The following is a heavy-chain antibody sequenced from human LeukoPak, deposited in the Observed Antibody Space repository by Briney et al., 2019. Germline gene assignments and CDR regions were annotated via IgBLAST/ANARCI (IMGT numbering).Heavy chain of an antibody. CDR3: ARVSDSRAVGPFDY. D-gene: IGHD3-10*01. J-gene: IGHJ4*02. CDR2: IYYSGST. CDR1: GGSISSNSYY. Sequence: SETLSLTCTVSGGSISSNSYYWGWIRQSPGKGLEWIANIYYSGSTYYNPSLKSRATISVNTTKSQFSLELSSGAAAAAAIYYCARVSDSRAVGPFDYWGQGTLVTVSS. V-gene: IGHV4-39*07.